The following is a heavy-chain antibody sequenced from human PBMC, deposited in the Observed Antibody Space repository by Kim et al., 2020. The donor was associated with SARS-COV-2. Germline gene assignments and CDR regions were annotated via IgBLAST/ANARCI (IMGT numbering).Heavy chain of an antibody. D-gene: IGHD6-13*01. CDR2: INTNTGNP. CDR3: ARFSSSWYSLDY. J-gene: IGHJ4*02. CDR1: GYTFTDYS. V-gene: IGHV7-4-1*02. Sequence: ASVKVSCKASGYTFTDYSMNWVRQAPGQGLEWMGWINTNTGNPTYAQGFTGRFVFSLDNPVSTAYLQISSLKAEDTAVYYCARFSSSWYSLDYWGQGTLV.